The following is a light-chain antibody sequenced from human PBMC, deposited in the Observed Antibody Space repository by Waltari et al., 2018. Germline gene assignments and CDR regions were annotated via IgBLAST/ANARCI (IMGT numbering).Light chain of an antibody. J-gene: IGKJ4*01. Sequence: EIVMTQSPAALSVSPGERVTLSCRASQSVDSKLAWYQQKPGQAPRLLSYASSTRATGIPARVSGGGSGTEFTLTISSLQSEDFAVYYCQQYNNWPLTFGGGTKVEIK. CDR1: QSVDSK. V-gene: IGKV3-15*01. CDR2: ASS. CDR3: QQYNNWPLT.